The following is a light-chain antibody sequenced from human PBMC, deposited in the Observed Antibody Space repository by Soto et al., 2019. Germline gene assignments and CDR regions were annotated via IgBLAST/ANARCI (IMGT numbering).Light chain of an antibody. CDR1: QSVATN. CDR3: QHYNNWPLT. CDR2: AAS. Sequence: EIVLTQSPATLSVSPGERATLSCRASQSVATNLAWFQQKPGQVPRLLIYAASFRATGVPDRFSGSGSGTEFTLTISALQSEDFAVYYCQHYNNWPLTFGGGTKVDIK. V-gene: IGKV3-15*01. J-gene: IGKJ4*01.